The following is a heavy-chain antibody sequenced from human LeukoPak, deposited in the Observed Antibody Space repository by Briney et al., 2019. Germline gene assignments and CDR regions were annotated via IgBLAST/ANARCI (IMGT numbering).Heavy chain of an antibody. D-gene: IGHD2-15*01. J-gene: IGHJ5*02. Sequence: GGSLRLSCAASGSTFSSYSMNWVRQAPGKGLEWVSSISSSSSYIYYADSVKGRFTISRDNAKNSLYLQMNSLRAEDTAVYYCARDFIYCSGGSCYPTWGQGTLVTVSS. CDR3: ARDFIYCSGGSCYPT. V-gene: IGHV3-21*01. CDR1: GSTFSSYS. CDR2: ISSSSSYI.